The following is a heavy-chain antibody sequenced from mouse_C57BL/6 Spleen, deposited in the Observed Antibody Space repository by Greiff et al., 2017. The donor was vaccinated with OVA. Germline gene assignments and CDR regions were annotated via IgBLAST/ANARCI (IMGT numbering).Heavy chain of an antibody. Sequence: QVQLQQPGAELVKPGASVKLSCKASGYTFTSYWMHWVKQRPGQGLEWIGMIHPTSGSTNYNEKFKSKATLTVDKSSSTAYMQLSSLTSEDSAVYYCAREVTETNFDYWGQGTTLTVSS. V-gene: IGHV1-64*01. CDR2: IHPTSGST. J-gene: IGHJ2*01. CDR3: AREVTETNFDY. CDR1: GYTFTSYW. D-gene: IGHD4-1*01.